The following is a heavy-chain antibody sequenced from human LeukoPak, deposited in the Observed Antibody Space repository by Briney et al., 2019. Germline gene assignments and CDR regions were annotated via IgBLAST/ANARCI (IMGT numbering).Heavy chain of an antibody. CDR1: GFTFSTYS. Sequence: GGSLRLSCAASGFTFSTYSMIWVRQAPGKGLEWVGRIKSKTDSATRDFAAPVKGRFTISRDDSRNTLYLRMNSLKTEDTGVYFCTAGYGNSDFDYWGQGTLVTVSA. V-gene: IGHV3-15*01. J-gene: IGHJ4*02. D-gene: IGHD5-18*01. CDR2: IKSKTDSATR. CDR3: TAGYGNSDFDY.